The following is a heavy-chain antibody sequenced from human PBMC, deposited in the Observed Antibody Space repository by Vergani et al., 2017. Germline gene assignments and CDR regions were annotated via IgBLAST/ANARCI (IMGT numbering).Heavy chain of an antibody. CDR2: ISWNSGSI. CDR1: GFTFDDYA. CDR3: AKLSRWGGVDV. Sequence: EVQLVESGGGLVQPGRSLRLSCAASGFTFDDYAMHWVRQAPGKSLEWVSGISWNSGSIGYADSVKGRFTISRDNAKNSLYLQMNSLRAEDTALYYCAKLSRWGGVDVWGKGTTVTVSS. J-gene: IGHJ6*04. D-gene: IGHD4-23*01. V-gene: IGHV3-9*01.